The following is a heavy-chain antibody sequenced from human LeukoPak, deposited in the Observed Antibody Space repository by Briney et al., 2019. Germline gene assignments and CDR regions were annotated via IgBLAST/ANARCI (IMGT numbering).Heavy chain of an antibody. CDR1: GFTFSSYA. Sequence: GASLRLSCAASGFTFSSYAMSWVRQAPGKGLEWVSSISVIGGSTYYADSVRGRFTISRDNSKNTLYLQMNSLRAEDTAVYYCAAAYFGMDQYYYGMDVWGQGTTVTVSS. V-gene: IGHV3-23*01. CDR2: ISVIGGST. J-gene: IGHJ6*02. D-gene: IGHD3-16*01. CDR3: AAAYFGMDQYYYGMDV.